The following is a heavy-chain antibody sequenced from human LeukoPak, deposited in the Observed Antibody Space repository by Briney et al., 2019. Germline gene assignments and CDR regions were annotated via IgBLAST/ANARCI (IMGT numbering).Heavy chain of an antibody. J-gene: IGHJ4*02. CDR3: ATTYY. V-gene: IGHV4-59*01. CDR2: IYYSGST. Sequence: SETLSLTCAVYGGSFSGYYWSWIRQPPGKGLEWIGYIYYSGSTNYNPSLKSRVTISVDTSKNQFSLKLSSVTAADTAVYYCATTYYWGQGTLVTVSS. CDR1: GGSFSGYY.